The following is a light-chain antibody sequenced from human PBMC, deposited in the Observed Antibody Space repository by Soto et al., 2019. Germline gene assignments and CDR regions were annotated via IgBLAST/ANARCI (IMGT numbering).Light chain of an antibody. V-gene: IGKV1-5*02. CDR1: RSVDKW. CDR2: EAS. Sequence: DIQMPQSPSTLSASLGDRVTIICRASRSVDKWLAWYQQKSGKAPKLLSYEASHLQIGVPSRFGGSGSGTEFTLTINNLQPGDVATYYCQQYYSFWTFGQGTTVEV. J-gene: IGKJ1*01. CDR3: QQYYSFWT.